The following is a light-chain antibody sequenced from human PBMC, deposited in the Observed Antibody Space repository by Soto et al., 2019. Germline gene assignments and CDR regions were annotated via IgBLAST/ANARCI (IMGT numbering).Light chain of an antibody. CDR2: GAS. CDR3: QQYNTWLWT. CDR1: QSVNAN. V-gene: IGKV3-15*01. Sequence: EVVMTQPPATLSVSPGERATLSCRASQSVNANLAWYQQMPGHAPRLLIHGASNRATGIPARFSGSGFGTEFILTISSLQSEDFAVYYCQQYNTWLWTFGQGTKVEI. J-gene: IGKJ1*01.